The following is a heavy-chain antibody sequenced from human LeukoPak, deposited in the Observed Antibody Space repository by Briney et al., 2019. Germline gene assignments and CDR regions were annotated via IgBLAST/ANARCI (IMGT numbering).Heavy chain of an antibody. CDR2: ISSSSSTI. D-gene: IGHD4-17*01. J-gene: IGHJ4*02. Sequence: GRSLRLSCAASGFTFSSYSMNWVRQAPGKGLEWVSYISSSSSTIYYADSVKGRFTISRDNAKNSLYLQMNSLRAEDTAVYYCARDDYGEIWGQGTLVTVSS. CDR1: GFTFSSYS. V-gene: IGHV3-48*04. CDR3: ARDDYGEI.